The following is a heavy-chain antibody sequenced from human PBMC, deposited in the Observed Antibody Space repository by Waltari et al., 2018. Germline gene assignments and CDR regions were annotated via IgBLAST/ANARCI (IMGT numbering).Heavy chain of an antibody. V-gene: IGHV3-23*01. CDR3: AKDYHEAMVQGVIGYNWFDP. D-gene: IGHD3-10*01. CDR2: ISGSGGST. CDR1: GFTFSSYA. J-gene: IGHJ5*02. Sequence: EVQLLESGGGLVQPGGSLRLSCAASGFTFSSYAMSWVRQAPGKGLGWVSAISGSGGSTYYADSVKGRFTISRDNSKNTLYLQMNSLRAEDTAVYYCAKDYHEAMVQGVIGYNWFDPWGQGTLVTVSS.